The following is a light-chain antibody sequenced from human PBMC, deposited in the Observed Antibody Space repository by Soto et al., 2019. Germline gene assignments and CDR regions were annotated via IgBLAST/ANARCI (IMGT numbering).Light chain of an antibody. Sequence: EIVLTQSPDTLSVSPGERATLSCRARQSISRTLAWYQQKSGQPPRLLIYDASTRATGFPARFSGSGSGTEITLTTSSLQSEDCAVYYCQQYNNWPLTFGVGTTVEIK. CDR2: DAS. V-gene: IGKV3D-15*01. J-gene: IGKJ4*01. CDR3: QQYNNWPLT. CDR1: QSISRT.